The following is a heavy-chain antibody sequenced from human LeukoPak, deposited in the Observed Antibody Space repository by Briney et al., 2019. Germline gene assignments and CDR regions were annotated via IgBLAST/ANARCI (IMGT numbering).Heavy chain of an antibody. V-gene: IGHV4-59*01. D-gene: IGHD2-2*01. CDR2: IYYSGST. Sequence: SETLSLTCTVSGGSLTSYYWSWVRQPPGKGLEWIGYIYYSGSTKYNPSLKSRVTISLVTSKNQFSLRLSSVTAADTAVYYCGRYQLPDYWGQGTLVTVSS. J-gene: IGHJ4*02. CDR3: GRYQLPDY. CDR1: GGSLTSYY.